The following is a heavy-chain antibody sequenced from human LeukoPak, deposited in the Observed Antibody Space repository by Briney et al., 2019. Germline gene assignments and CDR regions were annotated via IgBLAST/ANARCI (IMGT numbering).Heavy chain of an antibody. CDR1: GFTFSDYY. D-gene: IGHD6-13*01. CDR3: ARGFSSSWSYFDY. J-gene: IGHJ4*02. Sequence: RGSLRLSCAASGFTFSDYYMSWIRQAPGKGLEWVSYISSSGSTIYYADSVKGRFTISRDNAKNSLYLQMNSLRAEDTAVYYCARGFSSSWSYFDYWGQGTLVTVSS. CDR2: ISSSGSTI. V-gene: IGHV3-11*01.